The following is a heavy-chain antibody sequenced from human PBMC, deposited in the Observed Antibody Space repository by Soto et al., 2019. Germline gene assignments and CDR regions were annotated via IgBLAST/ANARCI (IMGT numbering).Heavy chain of an antibody. J-gene: IGHJ6*02. CDR2: IIPIFGTA. CDR1: GGTFSSYA. V-gene: IGHV1-69*13. D-gene: IGHD2-2*01. Sequence: SVKVSCKASGGTFSSYAISWVRQAPGQGLEWMGGIIPIFGTANYAQKFQGRVTITADESTSTAYMELSSLRSEDTAVYYCARSPSFYYGMDVWGQGTTVTVSS. CDR3: ARSPSFYYGMDV.